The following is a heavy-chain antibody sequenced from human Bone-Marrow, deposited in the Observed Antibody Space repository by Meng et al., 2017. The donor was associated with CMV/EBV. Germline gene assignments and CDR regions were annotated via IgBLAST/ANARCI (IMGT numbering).Heavy chain of an antibody. J-gene: IGHJ4*02. CDR3: ARDSTVTTGALDY. CDR1: GFTFSSYA. Sequence: GGSLRLSCAASGFTFSSYAMDWVRQAPGKGLEWVAVISYDGSNKYYADSVKGRFTISRDNSKNTLYLQMNSLRAEDTAVYYCARDSTVTTGALDYWGQGTLVTVSS. V-gene: IGHV3-30*04. D-gene: IGHD4-17*01. CDR2: ISYDGSNK.